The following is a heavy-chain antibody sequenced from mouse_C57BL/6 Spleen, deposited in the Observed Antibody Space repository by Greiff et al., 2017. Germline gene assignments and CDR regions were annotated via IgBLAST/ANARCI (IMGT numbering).Heavy chain of an antibody. CDR1: GFSLTSYG. CDR2: IWSGGST. V-gene: IGHV2-2*01. D-gene: IGHD1-1*01. CDR3: ARDYGFY. J-gene: IGHJ3*01. Sequence: VQVVESGPGLVQPSQSLSITCTVSGFSLTSYGVHWVRQSPGKGLEWLGVIWSGGSTDYNAAFISRLSISKDNSKSQVFFKMNSLQADDTAIDYCARDYGFYWGQGTLVTVSA.